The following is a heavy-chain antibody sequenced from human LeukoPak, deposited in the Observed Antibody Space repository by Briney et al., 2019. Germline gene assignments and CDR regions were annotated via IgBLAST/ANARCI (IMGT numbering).Heavy chain of an antibody. V-gene: IGHV4-59*01. J-gene: IGHJ3*02. Sequence: PSETLSLTCTVSGGSIRHYYWSWIRQPPGKGLEWIGYIYYRGSTNYNPSLKSRVTISVDTSKNQFSLKLSSVTAADTAVYYCAGSGYYSIEAFDMWGQGTMVTVSS. CDR2: IYYRGST. CDR3: AGSGYYSIEAFDM. D-gene: IGHD3-22*01. CDR1: GGSIRHYY.